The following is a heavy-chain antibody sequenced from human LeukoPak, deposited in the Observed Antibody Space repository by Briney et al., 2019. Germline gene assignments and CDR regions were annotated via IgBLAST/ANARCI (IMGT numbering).Heavy chain of an antibody. Sequence: PGGSLRLSCAASGFTFSSYGMHWVRQAPGKGLEWVAVISYDGSHKYSADSVKGRFTISRDNSKNTLYLQMNSLRTEDTAVYFCSASRPHYGDYYGLDVWATGPRSPSP. D-gene: IGHD4/OR15-4a*01. CDR1: GFTFSSYG. CDR2: ISYDGSHK. V-gene: IGHV3-30*03. CDR3: SASRPHYGDYYGLDV. J-gene: IGHJ6*02.